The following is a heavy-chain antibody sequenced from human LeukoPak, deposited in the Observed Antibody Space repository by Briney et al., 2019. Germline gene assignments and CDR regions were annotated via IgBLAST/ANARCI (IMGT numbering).Heavy chain of an antibody. CDR1: GGSISSGGYY. V-gene: IGHV4-31*03. D-gene: IGHD3-9*01. J-gene: IGHJ4*02. CDR3: ARGQYYDILTGYYITF. Sequence: PSQTLSLTCTVSGGSISSGGYYWSWIRQHPGKGLEWIGYIYYSGSTYYNPSLKSRVTISVDTSKNQFSLKLSSVTAADTAVYYCARGQYYDILTGYYITFWGQGTLVTVSS. CDR2: IYYSGST.